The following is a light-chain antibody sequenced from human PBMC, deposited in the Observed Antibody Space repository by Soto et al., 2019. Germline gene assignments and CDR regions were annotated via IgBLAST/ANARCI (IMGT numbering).Light chain of an antibody. Sequence: IVLTQSPGTLSLSPGERATLSCRVSQNVGRRYLAWYQQKPGQAPRLLIYGTSNRATGIPDRFSGSGSGTDFSLTISSLEPGDLAVYYCQQYGSSPRTLGQGPKVDIK. V-gene: IGKV3-20*01. J-gene: IGKJ1*01. CDR1: QNVGRRY. CDR3: QQYGSSPRT. CDR2: GTS.